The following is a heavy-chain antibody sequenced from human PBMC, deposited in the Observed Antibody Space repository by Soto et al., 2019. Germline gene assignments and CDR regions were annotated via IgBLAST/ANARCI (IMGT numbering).Heavy chain of an antibody. CDR2: ISGSGSNT. J-gene: IGHJ4*02. CDR3: AKTKTSRPIFTRIDS. V-gene: IGHV3-23*01. D-gene: IGHD6-6*01. Sequence: EVQLLESGGGLVQPGGSLRLSCAASGFTFSNYAMSWVRQAPGKGLEWVSAISGSGSNTYYADSVKGRFTVSRDNSKNTMYLQMNSLRAEDAAVYYCAKTKTSRPIFTRIDSWGQGTLVTVSS. CDR1: GFTFSNYA.